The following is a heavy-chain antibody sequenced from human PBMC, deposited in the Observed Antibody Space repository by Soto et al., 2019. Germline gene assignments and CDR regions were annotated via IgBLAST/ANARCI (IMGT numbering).Heavy chain of an antibody. V-gene: IGHV3-72*01. Sequence: GGSLRLSCAGSGFTLSDHYIDWVRQAPGKGLEWVGRSRDKAQGYSTAYAASVKGRFTTSRDESKNSVYLQMNSLRAEDTAVYYCAREMATIIPFSHYYYYGMDVWGQGTTVTVSS. CDR1: GFTLSDHY. CDR2: SRDKAQGYST. CDR3: AREMATIIPFSHYYYYGMDV. J-gene: IGHJ6*02. D-gene: IGHD5-12*01.